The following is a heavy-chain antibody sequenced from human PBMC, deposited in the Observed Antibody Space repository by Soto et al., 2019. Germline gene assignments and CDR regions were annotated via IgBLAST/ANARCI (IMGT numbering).Heavy chain of an antibody. J-gene: IGHJ6*02. CDR2: ISPYNDYT. CDR1: GYTFIRYG. D-gene: IGHD3-16*01. CDR3: ARGGYFDAGWGKWKQYGLDV. Sequence: QVRLVQPAAEVKKPGASVKVSCKTSGYTFIRYGIAWVRQAPGQGLEWMGWISPYNDYTNYAQKFQGTVRMTSDTSKKAVYLELRPLTSDDPGVYYRARGGYFDAGWGKWKQYGLDVWGQGTTVSVSS. V-gene: IGHV1-18*01.